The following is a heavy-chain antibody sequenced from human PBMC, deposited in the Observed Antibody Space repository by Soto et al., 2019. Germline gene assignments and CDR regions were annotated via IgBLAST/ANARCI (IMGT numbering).Heavy chain of an antibody. Sequence: SETLSLTCTVSGGSISSYYWSLLRQPPGKGLEWIGYIYYSGSTNYNPSLKSRVTISVDTSKNQFSLKLSSVTAADTAVYYCARGHDYGDYLDYWGQGTLVTVSS. D-gene: IGHD4-17*01. V-gene: IGHV4-59*01. CDR2: IYYSGST. J-gene: IGHJ4*02. CDR3: ARGHDYGDYLDY. CDR1: GGSISSYY.